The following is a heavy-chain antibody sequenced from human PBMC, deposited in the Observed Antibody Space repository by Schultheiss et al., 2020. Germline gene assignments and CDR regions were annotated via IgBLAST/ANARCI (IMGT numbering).Heavy chain of an antibody. CDR1: GFTFNIFG. D-gene: IGHD6-13*01. Sequence: GESLKISCAASGFTFNIFGMTWVRQAPGKGLEWVSTITRGGDQTYYAGSVKGRFTISRDNSKNTLYLQMNSLRAEDTAVYYCAKDRRQQLVLYYFDYWGQGTLVTVSS. CDR2: ITRGGDQT. V-gene: IGHV3-23*01. CDR3: AKDRRQQLVLYYFDY. J-gene: IGHJ4*02.